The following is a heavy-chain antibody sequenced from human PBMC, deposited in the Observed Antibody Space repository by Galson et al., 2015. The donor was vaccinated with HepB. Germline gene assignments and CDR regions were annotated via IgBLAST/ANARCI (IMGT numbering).Heavy chain of an antibody. J-gene: IGHJ3*02. CDR2: IKSKTDGGTT. Sequence: SLRLSCAASGFTFSNAWMSWVRQAPGKGLEWVGRIKSKTDGGTTDYAAPVKGRFTISRDDSKNTLYLQMNSLKTEDTAVYYCTTRSGGYYDSSGYVSDAFDIWGQATMVTVSS. D-gene: IGHD3-22*01. CDR3: TTRSGGYYDSSGYVSDAFDI. V-gene: IGHV3-15*01. CDR1: GFTFSNAW.